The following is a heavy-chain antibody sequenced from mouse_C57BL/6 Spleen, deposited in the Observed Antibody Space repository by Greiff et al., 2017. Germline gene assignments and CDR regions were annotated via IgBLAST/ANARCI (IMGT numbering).Heavy chain of an antibody. Sequence: VQLQQPGAELVKPGASVKLSCKASGYTFTSYWMQWVKQRPGQGLEWIGEIDPSDGYTNYNQKFKGKATLTVDTSSSTAYMQLSSLTSEDSAVYYCARSSASSRRWYFGGWGTGTTVTVAS. CDR2: IDPSDGYT. CDR3: ARSSASSRRWYFGG. D-gene: IGHD1-1*01. J-gene: IGHJ1*03. CDR1: GYTFTSYW. V-gene: IGHV1-50*01.